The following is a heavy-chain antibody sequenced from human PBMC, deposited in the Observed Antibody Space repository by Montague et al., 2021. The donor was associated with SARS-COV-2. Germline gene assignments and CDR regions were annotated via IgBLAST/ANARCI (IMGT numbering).Heavy chain of an antibody. CDR1: GFTFSTFW. CDR3: ARGYDSSGYEY. J-gene: IGHJ4*02. CDR2: IKQDGSEK. D-gene: IGHD3-22*01. V-gene: IGHV3-7*05. Sequence: SLRLSCAASGFTFSTFWMTWVRQVPGKGLEWVAHIKQDGSEKYYVDSVKGRFTISRGNAKNSLYLQLDSLRDEDTAVYYCARGYDSSGYEYWGQGTLVTVSS.